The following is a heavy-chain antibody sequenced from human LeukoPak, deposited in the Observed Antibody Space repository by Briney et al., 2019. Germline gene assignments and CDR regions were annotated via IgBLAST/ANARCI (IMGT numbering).Heavy chain of an antibody. CDR1: GGSISSYY. D-gene: IGHD3-9*01. J-gene: IGHJ4*02. Sequence: PSETLSLTCTVSGGSISSYYWSWIRQPPGKGLEWIGYIYYSGSTDYNPSLKSRVTISVDTSKNQFSLKLSSVTAADTAVYYCARGISFDWLHYYFDYWGQGTLVTVSS. CDR3: ARGISFDWLHYYFDY. V-gene: IGHV4-59*01. CDR2: IYYSGST.